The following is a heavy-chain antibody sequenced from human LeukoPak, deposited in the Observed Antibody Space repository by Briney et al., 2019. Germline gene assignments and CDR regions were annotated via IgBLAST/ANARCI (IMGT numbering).Heavy chain of an antibody. CDR1: GYTFTSYG. Sequence: ASVKVSCKASGYTFTSYGITWVRQAPGQGLEWMGWISTYNGNTNLAQKLQGRVTMTTDTSTSTDYMELRSVRSDDTAVYYCARAGAGRQIYYFDYWGQGTLVTVSS. CDR3: ARAGAGRQIYYFDY. V-gene: IGHV1-18*01. J-gene: IGHJ4*02. CDR2: ISTYNGNT. D-gene: IGHD3-10*01.